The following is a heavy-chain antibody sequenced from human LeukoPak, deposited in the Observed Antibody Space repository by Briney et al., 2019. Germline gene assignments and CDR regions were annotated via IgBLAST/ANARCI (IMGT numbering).Heavy chain of an antibody. V-gene: IGHV3-15*01. CDR2: IKSKTDNGTI. CDR3: TTDRLDFWSGYANYYYYYYMDV. CDR1: GITINNVW. J-gene: IGHJ6*03. D-gene: IGHD3-3*01. Sequence: GGSLRLSCVASGITINNVWMSWVRQAPGKGLEWIGRIKSKTDNGTIDYAAPVRDRFTISRDDSENTLYLHMSSLKTEDTAVYYCTTDRLDFWSGYANYYYYYYMDVWGKGTSVIVSS.